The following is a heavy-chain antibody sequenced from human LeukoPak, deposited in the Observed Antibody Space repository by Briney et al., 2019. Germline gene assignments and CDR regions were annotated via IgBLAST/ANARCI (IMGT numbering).Heavy chain of an antibody. D-gene: IGHD3-10*01. V-gene: IGHV3-48*01. J-gene: IGHJ4*02. Sequence: GGSLRLSCATSGFTFSAYGMDWVRQAPGKGLEWISHISSSSSSIHYADSVRGRITISRDNAKNSLYLQVNSLRAEDTAVYFCARDRDGFYFDYWGQGTLVTVSS. CDR1: GFTFSAYG. CDR2: ISSSSSSI. CDR3: ARDRDGFYFDY.